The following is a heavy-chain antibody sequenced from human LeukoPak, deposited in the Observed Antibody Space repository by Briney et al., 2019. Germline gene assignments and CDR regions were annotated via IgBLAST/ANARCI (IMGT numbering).Heavy chain of an antibody. J-gene: IGHJ4*02. D-gene: IGHD3-3*01. Sequence: GESLKISCKGSGYSFTSYWIGWVRQMPGKGLEWMGIIYPGDSDSRYSPSFRGQVTMSADKSISTAYLQWSSLKASDTAIYYCARGTTVTGVDYFDYWGQGTLVTVSS. CDR1: GYSFTSYW. V-gene: IGHV5-51*01. CDR2: IYPGDSDS. CDR3: ARGTTVTGVDYFDY.